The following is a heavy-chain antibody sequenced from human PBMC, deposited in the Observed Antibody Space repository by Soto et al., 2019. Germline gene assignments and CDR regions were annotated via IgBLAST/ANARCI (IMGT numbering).Heavy chain of an antibody. V-gene: IGHV4-59*01. CDR3: ARKYGEVDY. D-gene: IGHD4-17*01. CDR2: IYYSGST. J-gene: IGHJ4*02. Sequence: SEALSLTCTVSGGSISSYYWSWIRQPPGKGLEWIGYIYYSGSTNYNPSLKSRVTISVDTSKNQFSLKLSSVTAADTAVYYCARKYGEVDYWGQGTLVTVSS. CDR1: GGSISSYY.